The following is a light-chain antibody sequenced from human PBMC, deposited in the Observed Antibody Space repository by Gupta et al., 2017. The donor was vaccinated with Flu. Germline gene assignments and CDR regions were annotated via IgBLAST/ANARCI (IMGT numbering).Light chain of an antibody. CDR1: QSVSSN. J-gene: IGKJ2*01. CDR2: GAS. Sequence: RATLSCRASQSVSSNLAWYQQKPGQAPRLLIYGASTRATGIPARFSGSGSGTEFTLTISSLQSEDFAVYYCQQYNNWPPHDTFGQGTKLEIK. V-gene: IGKV3-15*01. CDR3: QQYNNWPPHDT.